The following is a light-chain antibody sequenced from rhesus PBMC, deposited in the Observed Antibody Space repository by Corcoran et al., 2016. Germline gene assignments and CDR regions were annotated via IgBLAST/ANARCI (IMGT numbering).Light chain of an antibody. CDR2: KAS. CDR3: QQYNNWNS. V-gene: IGKV1-74*01. Sequence: DIQMTQSPSSLSASVGDRVTITCRASENVNNYLNWYQQKPGKAPKLLIYKASTLQSGVPSMFSGSGSGTDYTFANSRLQPEEVSTYDCQQYNNWNSFGQGTKVEIK. CDR1: ENVNNY. J-gene: IGKJ2*01.